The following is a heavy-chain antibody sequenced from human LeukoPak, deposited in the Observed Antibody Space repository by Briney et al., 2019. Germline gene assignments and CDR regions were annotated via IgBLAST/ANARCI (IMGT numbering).Heavy chain of an antibody. D-gene: IGHD4-17*01. V-gene: IGHV3-74*01. J-gene: IGHJ6*02. CDR3: ARAPGDYPYYYYYHGMDV. CDR1: GFTFSSYW. Sequence: GGSLRLSCAASGFTFSSYWMHWVRQAPGKGLVWVSRINSDGSSTSYADSVKGRFTISRDNAKNTLYLQMNSLRAEDTAVYYCARAPGDYPYYYYYHGMDVWGQGTTVTVSS. CDR2: INSDGSST.